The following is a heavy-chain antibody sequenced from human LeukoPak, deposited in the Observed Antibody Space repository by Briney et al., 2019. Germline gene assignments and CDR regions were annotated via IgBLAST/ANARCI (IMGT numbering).Heavy chain of an antibody. V-gene: IGHV3-21*01. CDR2: ISSSSSYI. CDR1: GFTFSSYS. D-gene: IGHD6-19*01. CDR3: AREMLAAVAAQS. J-gene: IGHJ5*02. Sequence: GGSLRLSCAASGFTFSSYSMNWVRQAPGKGLEWVSSISSSSSYIYYADSVKGRVTISRDNAKNSLNLQMNSLRAEDTAVYYCAREMLAAVAAQSWGQGTLVTVSS.